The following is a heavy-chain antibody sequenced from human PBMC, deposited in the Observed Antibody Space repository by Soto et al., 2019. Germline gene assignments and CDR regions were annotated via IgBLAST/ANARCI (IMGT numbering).Heavy chain of an antibody. V-gene: IGHV4-4*02. D-gene: IGHD3-9*01. Sequence: QVQLQESGPGLVKPSGTLSLTCAVSGGSISSSHWWTWVRQSPGKGLEDIGEISHSGTSNSNPSLKSRVTLSVDKSKNHFSLTLTSVTAADTAVYYCARVVLTITRGAFDAWGQGTLVIVSS. CDR2: ISHSGTS. CDR3: ARVVLTITRGAFDA. J-gene: IGHJ3*01. CDR1: GGSISSSHW.